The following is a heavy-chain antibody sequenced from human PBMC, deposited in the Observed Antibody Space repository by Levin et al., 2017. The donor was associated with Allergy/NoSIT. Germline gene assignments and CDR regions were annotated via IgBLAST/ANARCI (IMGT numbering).Heavy chain of an antibody. J-gene: IGHJ4*02. D-gene: IGHD7-27*01. CDR1: GYTFIDYY. CDR2: INANGGDI. CDR3: TRDHWGSNY. Sequence: GASVKVSCKASGYTFIDYYMHWVRQAPGQGLEWMGWINANGGDIKYAQKFKGRVTMTRDTSISTVYMELNRLTSDDTAVYYCTRDHWGSNYWGQGTLVTVSS. V-gene: IGHV1-2*02.